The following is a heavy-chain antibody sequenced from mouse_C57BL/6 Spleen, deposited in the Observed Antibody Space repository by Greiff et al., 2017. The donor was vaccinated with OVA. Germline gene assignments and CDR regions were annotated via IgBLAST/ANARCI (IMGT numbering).Heavy chain of an antibody. J-gene: IGHJ1*03. CDR2: IDPSDSYT. V-gene: IGHV1-69*01. CDR3: ARSLYYGSSYYWYFDV. D-gene: IGHD1-1*01. CDR1: GYTFTSYW. Sequence: QVQLQQPGAELVMPGASVKLSCKASGYTFTSYWMHWVKQRPGQGLEWIGEIDPSDSYTNYTQKFKGKSTLTVDKSSSTAYMQLSSLTSEDSAVYYCARSLYYGSSYYWYFDVWGTGTTVTVSS.